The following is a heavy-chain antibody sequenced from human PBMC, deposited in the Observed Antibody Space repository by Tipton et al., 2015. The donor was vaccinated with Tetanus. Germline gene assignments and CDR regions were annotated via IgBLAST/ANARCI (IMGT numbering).Heavy chain of an antibody. Sequence: SLRLSCAASGFPFGSYGIHWVRQAPGKGLEWVALISYDGSYKSYTDSVKGRFTISRDNAKNTVSLQMNSLRAEDTAVYYCAKVLRGDTLTAYYLDYWGQGTPVTVSS. CDR1: GFPFGSYG. D-gene: IGHD3-9*01. J-gene: IGHJ4*02. V-gene: IGHV3-30*18. CDR2: ISYDGSYK. CDR3: AKVLRGDTLTAYYLDY.